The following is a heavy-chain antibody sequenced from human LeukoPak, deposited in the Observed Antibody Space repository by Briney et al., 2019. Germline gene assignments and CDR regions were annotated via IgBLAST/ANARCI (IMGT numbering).Heavy chain of an antibody. CDR3: ARDRSGSYVYFDY. J-gene: IGHJ4*02. Sequence: SETLSLTCTVSGGSISSGDYYWSWIRQPPGKGLEWIGYIYYSGSTYYNPSLKSRVTISVDTSKNQFSLKLSSVTAADTAVYYCARDRSGSYVYFDYWGQGTLVTVSS. CDR1: GGSISSGDYY. D-gene: IGHD1-26*01. CDR2: IYYSGST. V-gene: IGHV4-31*03.